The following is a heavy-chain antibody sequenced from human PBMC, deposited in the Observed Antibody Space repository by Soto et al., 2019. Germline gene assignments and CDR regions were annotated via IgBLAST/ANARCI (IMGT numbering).Heavy chain of an antibody. D-gene: IGHD5-12*01. CDR2: IYYSGST. CDR1: GGSISSSSYY. CDR3: AKDIVATSKNYYYYYGMDV. J-gene: IGHJ6*02. V-gene: IGHV4-39*02. Sequence: PETLSLTCTVSGGSISSSSYYWGWIRQPPGKGLEWIGSIYYSGSTYYNPSLKSRVTISVDTSKNQFSLKLSSVTAADTAVYYCAKDIVATSKNYYYYYGMDVWGQGTTVT.